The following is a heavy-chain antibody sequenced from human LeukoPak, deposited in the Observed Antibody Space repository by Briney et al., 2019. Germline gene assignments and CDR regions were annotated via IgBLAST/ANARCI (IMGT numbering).Heavy chain of an antibody. CDR3: AREGGKKRFCSSTSCYGLGAFDI. CDR2: INHSGST. Sequence: SETLSLTCAVYGGSFSGYYWSWIRQPPGKGLEWIGEINHSGSTNYNPSLKSRVTISVDTSKNQFSQKLSSVTAADTAVYYCAREGGKKRFCSSTSCYGLGAFDIWGQGTMVTVSS. CDR1: GGSFSGYY. J-gene: IGHJ3*02. D-gene: IGHD2-2*01. V-gene: IGHV4-34*01.